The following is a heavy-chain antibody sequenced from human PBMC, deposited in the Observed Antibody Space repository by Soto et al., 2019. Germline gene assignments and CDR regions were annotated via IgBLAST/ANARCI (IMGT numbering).Heavy chain of an antibody. Sequence: PGESLKISCKGSGYSFTSYWISWVRQMPGKGLEWMGRIDPSDSYTNYSPSFQGHVTISADKSISTAYLQWSSLKASDTAMYYCASSSSSGTHPPYYYYGMGVWGQGTTVTVSS. CDR2: IDPSDSYT. V-gene: IGHV5-10-1*01. CDR1: GYSFTSYW. J-gene: IGHJ6*02. D-gene: IGHD6-6*01. CDR3: ASSSSSGTHPPYYYYGMGV.